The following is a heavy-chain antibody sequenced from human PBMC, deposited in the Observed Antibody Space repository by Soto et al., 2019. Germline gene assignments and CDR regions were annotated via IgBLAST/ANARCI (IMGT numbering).Heavy chain of an antibody. J-gene: IGHJ4*02. V-gene: IGHV3-30-3*01. CDR2: ISYDGSNK. Sequence: QVQLVESGGGVVQPGRSLRLSCAASGFTISSYAMHWVRQAPGKGLEWVAVISYDGSNKYYADSVKGRFTISRDNSKNTLYLQMNSLRAEDTAVYYCARVRTGSHHGVVIHPDFDYWGQGTLVTVSS. D-gene: IGHD3-3*01. CDR3: ARVRTGSHHGVVIHPDFDY. CDR1: GFTISSYA.